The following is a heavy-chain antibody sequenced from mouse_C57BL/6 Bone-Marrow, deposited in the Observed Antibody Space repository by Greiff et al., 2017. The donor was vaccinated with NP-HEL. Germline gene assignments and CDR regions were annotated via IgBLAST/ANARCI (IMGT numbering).Heavy chain of an antibody. CDR1: GYTFTSYG. Sequence: QVQLQQSGAELARPGASVKLSCKASGYTFTSYGISWVKQRTGQGLEWIGEIYPRSGNTYYNEKFKGKATLTADKSSSTAYMELRSLTSEDSAVYFCARWKNLGRDWFAYWGQGTLVTVSA. J-gene: IGHJ3*01. CDR2: IYPRSGNT. V-gene: IGHV1-81*01. CDR3: ARWKNLGRDWFAY. D-gene: IGHD6-1*01.